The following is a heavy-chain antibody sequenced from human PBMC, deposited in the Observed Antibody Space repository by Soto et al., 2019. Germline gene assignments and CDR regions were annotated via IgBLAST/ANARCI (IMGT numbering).Heavy chain of an antibody. Sequence: SETLSLTCTVSGGSFGSSAYNWGCIRRAPGTGLEWVGSINSSGGTFSNPSLKSRVTLSVDTSKNQFSLKLTSVTAADTALYYCSRRAPEGFDPWGQGTLVTVSS. CDR1: GGSFGSSAYN. V-gene: IGHV4-39*01. CDR3: SRRAPEGFDP. CDR2: INSSGGT. J-gene: IGHJ5*02.